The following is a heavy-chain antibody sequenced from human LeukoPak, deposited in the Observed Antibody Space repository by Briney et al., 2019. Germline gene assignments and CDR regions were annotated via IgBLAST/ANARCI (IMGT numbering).Heavy chain of an antibody. Sequence: GGSLRLPCAASGFTFSDYYMSWIRQAPGKGLEWVSYISSSGSNIYSADSVKGRFTISRDNAKNSLYLQMNSLRAEDTAVYYCARGIDTSGWYDFDYWGQGTLVTVSS. CDR1: GFTFSDYY. CDR2: ISSSGSNI. D-gene: IGHD6-19*01. V-gene: IGHV3-11*04. CDR3: ARGIDTSGWYDFDY. J-gene: IGHJ4*02.